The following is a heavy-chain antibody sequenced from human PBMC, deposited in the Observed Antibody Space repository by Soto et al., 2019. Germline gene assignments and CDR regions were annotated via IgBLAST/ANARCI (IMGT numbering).Heavy chain of an antibody. V-gene: IGHV1-3*01. CDR2: INAGFGKT. CDR3: ARSTTVYYYDSSGYWPSYYYYGMDV. Sequence: ASVKVSCKASGYTFTSYAMHWVRQAPGQRLEWMGWINAGFGKTNYAQKFQGRVTITRDESTSTAYMELSSLRSEDTAVYYCARSTTVYYYDSSGYWPSYYYYGMDVWGQGTTVTVSS. J-gene: IGHJ6*02. D-gene: IGHD3-22*01. CDR1: GYTFTSYA.